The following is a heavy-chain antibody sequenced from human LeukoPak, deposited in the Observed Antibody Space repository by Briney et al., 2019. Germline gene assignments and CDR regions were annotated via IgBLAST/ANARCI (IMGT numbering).Heavy chain of an antibody. J-gene: IGHJ4*02. D-gene: IGHD1-26*01. Sequence: SETLSLTCTVSGGSISSYYWSWIRQPPGKGLEWIGYIYYSGGTNYNPSLKSRVTISVDTSKNQFSLKLSSVTAADTAVYYCARGGYSGIYFDYWGQGTLVTVSS. CDR3: ARGGYSGIYFDY. CDR1: GGSISSYY. V-gene: IGHV4-59*01. CDR2: IYYSGGT.